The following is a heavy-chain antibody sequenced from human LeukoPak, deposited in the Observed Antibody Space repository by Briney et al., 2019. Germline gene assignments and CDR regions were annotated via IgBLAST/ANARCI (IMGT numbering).Heavy chain of an antibody. D-gene: IGHD3-10*01. CDR3: ARVGEVLWFGELRDNWFDP. CDR1: GGSISSSSYY. Sequence: PSETLPLTCTVSGGSISSSSYYWGWIRQPPGKGLEWIGSIYYSGSTYYNPSLKSRVTISVDTSKNQFSLKLSSVTAADTAVYYCARVGEVLWFGELRDNWFDPWGQGTLVTVSS. V-gene: IGHV4-39*01. J-gene: IGHJ5*02. CDR2: IYYSGST.